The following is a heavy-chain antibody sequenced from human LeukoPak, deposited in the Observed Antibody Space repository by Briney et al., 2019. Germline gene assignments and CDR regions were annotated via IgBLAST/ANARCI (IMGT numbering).Heavy chain of an antibody. CDR3: ARGPNSGGWYSGDAFDI. CDR2: MNPNSGNT. J-gene: IGHJ3*02. Sequence: ASVKVSCKASGYTFTSYDINWVRQATGQGLEWMGWMNPNSGNTGYAQKFQGRVTITRNTSISTAYVELSSLRSEDTAVYYCARGPNSGGWYSGDAFDIWGQGTMVTVSS. V-gene: IGHV1-8*03. D-gene: IGHD6-19*01. CDR1: GYTFTSYD.